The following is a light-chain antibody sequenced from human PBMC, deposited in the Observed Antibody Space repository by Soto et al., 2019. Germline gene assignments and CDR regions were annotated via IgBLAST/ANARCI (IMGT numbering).Light chain of an antibody. CDR3: QQYNNWPPGT. CDR2: GAS. J-gene: IGKJ1*01. Sequence: EIVMTQSPATLSASPVERATLSFRASQSVSSKLAWYQQKPGQAPRLLIYGASTRATGIPARFSGSGSGTEFTLTINSLQSEDFAVYYCQQYNNWPPGTFGQGTKVDIK. CDR1: QSVSSK. V-gene: IGKV3-15*01.